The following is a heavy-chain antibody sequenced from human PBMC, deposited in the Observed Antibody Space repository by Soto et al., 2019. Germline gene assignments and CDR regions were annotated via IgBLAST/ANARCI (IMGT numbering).Heavy chain of an antibody. Sequence: QVQLQQWGAGLLKPSETLSLTCAVYGGSFSGYYWSWIRQPPGKGLEWIWEINHSGSTNYNPSLKSRVTISVDTSKNQFSLKLSSVTAADTAVYYCARGLWGYCSGGSCYSVYFDYWGQGTLVTVSS. CDR2: INHSGST. V-gene: IGHV4-34*01. CDR1: GGSFSGYY. CDR3: ARGLWGYCSGGSCYSVYFDY. J-gene: IGHJ4*02. D-gene: IGHD2-15*01.